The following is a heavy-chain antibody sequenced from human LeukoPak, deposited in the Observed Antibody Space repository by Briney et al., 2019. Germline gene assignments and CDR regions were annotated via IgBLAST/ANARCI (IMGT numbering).Heavy chain of an antibody. CDR3: ARGGCGGDCPHPYYFDY. V-gene: IGHV4-61*02. J-gene: IGHJ4*02. Sequence: SETLSLTCTVSGGSISSSNYYWSWIRQPAGKGLEWIGRIYTSGTTNYNPSLKSRVTISVDTSKNQFSLKLSPVTAADTAVYYCARGGCGGDCPHPYYFDYWGQGTLVTVSS. D-gene: IGHD2-21*02. CDR1: GGSISSSNYY. CDR2: IYTSGTT.